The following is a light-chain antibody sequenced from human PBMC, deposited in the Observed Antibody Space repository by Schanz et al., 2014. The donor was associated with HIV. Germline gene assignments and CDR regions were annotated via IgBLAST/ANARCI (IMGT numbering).Light chain of an antibody. CDR1: QSVSSNF. J-gene: IGKJ3*01. V-gene: IGKV3-20*01. CDR2: GAS. Sequence: EIVLTQSPGSLSLSPGERATLSCRASQSVSSNFLAWYQQKPNQAPRLLMYGASSRATGIPDRFSGSGSGTDVTLTISRLEPEDCAVYYCQQYGSSPGFTFGPGTKVDIK. CDR3: QQYGSSPGFT.